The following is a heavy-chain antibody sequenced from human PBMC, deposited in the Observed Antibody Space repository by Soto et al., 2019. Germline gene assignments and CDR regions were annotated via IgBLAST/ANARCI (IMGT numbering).Heavy chain of an antibody. CDR2: INHSGST. CDR1: GGSFSGYY. Sequence: SETLSLTCAVYGGSFSGYYWSWIRQPPGKGLEWIGEINHSGSTNYNPSLKSRVTISVDTSKNQFSLKLSSVTAADTAVYYCARSQKVAGHNRYFQHWGQGTLVTVSS. J-gene: IGHJ1*01. D-gene: IGHD6-19*01. V-gene: IGHV4-34*01. CDR3: ARSQKVAGHNRYFQH.